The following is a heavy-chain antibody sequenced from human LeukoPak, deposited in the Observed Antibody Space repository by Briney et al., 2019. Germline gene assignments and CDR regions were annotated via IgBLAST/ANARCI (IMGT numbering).Heavy chain of an antibody. CDR3: ATSRGSQNAFDV. Sequence: GGSLRLSCAASGFTFSSYGMHWVRQAPGKGLEWVAVIYSGGNTYYTDSVKGRFTISRDNSKNTLDLQMNTLRAEDTAVYYCATSRGSQNAFDVWGQGTMVTVSS. CDR2: IYSGGNT. V-gene: IGHV3-NL1*01. J-gene: IGHJ3*01. D-gene: IGHD3-16*01. CDR1: GFTFSSYG.